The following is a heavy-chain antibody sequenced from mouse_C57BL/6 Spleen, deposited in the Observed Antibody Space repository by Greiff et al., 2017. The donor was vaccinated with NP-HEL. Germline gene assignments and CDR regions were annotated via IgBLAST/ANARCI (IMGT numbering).Heavy chain of an antibody. CDR3: ARERIYYDYGGYAMDY. Sequence: QVQLQQSGPELVKPGASVKISCKASGYAFSSSWMNWVKQRPGKGLEWIGRIYPGDGDTNYNGKFKGKATLTADKSSSTAYMQLSSLTSEDSAVYFCARERIYYDYGGYAMDYWGQGTSVTVSS. D-gene: IGHD2-4*01. V-gene: IGHV1-82*01. J-gene: IGHJ4*01. CDR1: GYAFSSSW. CDR2: IYPGDGDT.